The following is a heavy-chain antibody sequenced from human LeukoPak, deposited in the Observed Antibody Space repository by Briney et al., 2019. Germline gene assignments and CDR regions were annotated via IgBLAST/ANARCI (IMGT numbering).Heavy chain of an antibody. D-gene: IGHD5-24*01. V-gene: IGHV1-46*01. CDR2: ISPSGGST. CDR1: GYTFTSNY. J-gene: IGHJ5*02. CDR3: ARDNSVRDEAWWFNP. Sequence: RASVNVSCKAFGYTFTSNYMHWVRQAPGQGPEGMGVISPSGGSTTYAQKFQGRVTLTRDMSTSTDYLELSSLRSEDTAVYYCARDNSVRDEAWWFNPRGQGTLVTVSS.